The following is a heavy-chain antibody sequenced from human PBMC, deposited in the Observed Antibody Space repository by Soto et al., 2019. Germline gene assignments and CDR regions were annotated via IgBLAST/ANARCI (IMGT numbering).Heavy chain of an antibody. CDR1: GYSISSGYY. Sequence: SETLSLTCAVSGYSISSGYYWGWIRQPPGKGLEWIGYVYHTGRTSYNPSLKSRVSISMDTSKNEFSLNLDSVTAADTAVYFCARDFAYFDSWGQGTLVTVSS. CDR3: ARDFAYFDS. CDR2: VYHTGRT. J-gene: IGHJ4*02. V-gene: IGHV4-38-2*01. D-gene: IGHD3-3*01.